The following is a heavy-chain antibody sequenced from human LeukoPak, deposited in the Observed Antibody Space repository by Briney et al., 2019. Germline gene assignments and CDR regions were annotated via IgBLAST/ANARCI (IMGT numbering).Heavy chain of an antibody. CDR1: GYTFTGYY. V-gene: IGHV1-46*01. J-gene: IGHJ3*02. D-gene: IGHD5-12*01. Sequence: GASVKVSCKASGYTFTGYYMHWVRQAPGQGLERMGIINPSGGSTSYAQKFQGRVTMTRDMSTSTVYMELSSLRSEDTAVYYCARGGYSGYEKEADDAFDIWGQGTMVTVSS. CDR2: INPSGGST. CDR3: ARGGYSGYEKEADDAFDI.